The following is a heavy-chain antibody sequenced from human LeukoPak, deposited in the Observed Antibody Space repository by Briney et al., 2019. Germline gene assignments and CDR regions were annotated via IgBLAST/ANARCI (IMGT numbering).Heavy chain of an antibody. D-gene: IGHD3-22*01. J-gene: IGHJ4*02. Sequence: KSSETLSLTCAVYGGSFSGYYWSWIRQPPGKGLEWIGYIYYSGSTNYNPSLESRVTISVDTSKNQFSLKLSSVTAADTAVYYCARAYYDSSGYYLGFFPHEYYFDYWGQGTLVTVSS. CDR1: GGSFSGYY. V-gene: IGHV4-59*01. CDR2: IYYSGST. CDR3: ARAYYDSSGYYLGFFPHEYYFDY.